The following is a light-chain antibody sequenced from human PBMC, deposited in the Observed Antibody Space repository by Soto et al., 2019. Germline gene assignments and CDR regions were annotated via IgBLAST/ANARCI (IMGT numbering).Light chain of an antibody. CDR1: QSVSSN. V-gene: IGKV3-15*01. J-gene: IGKJ1*01. CDR3: QQHDNWPRT. Sequence: EIVMTQSPATLSVSPGERATLSCRASQSVSSNLAWYQQKPGQAPRLLIHGASTRATGVPARFSGSGSGTEFTLTISSLQSEDFAIYYCQQHDNWPRTFGPGTKVEIK. CDR2: GAS.